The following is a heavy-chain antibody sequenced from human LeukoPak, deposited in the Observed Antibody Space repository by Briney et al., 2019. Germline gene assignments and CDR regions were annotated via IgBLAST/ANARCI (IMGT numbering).Heavy chain of an antibody. CDR1: GFTFGDNA. Sequence: GGSLRLSCTTSGFTFGDNALSWFRQAPGRGLEWVGFIRSKAYDETTQYAASVKGRFTMSRDDSKSTAYLQMNSLKIEDTAIYYCSGGGQGSSWGQGTLVTVS. J-gene: IGHJ5*02. V-gene: IGHV3-49*03. CDR2: IRSKAYDETT. CDR3: SGGGQGSS.